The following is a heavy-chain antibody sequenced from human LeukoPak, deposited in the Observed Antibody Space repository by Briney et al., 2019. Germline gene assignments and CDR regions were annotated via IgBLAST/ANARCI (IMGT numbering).Heavy chain of an antibody. CDR2: IYYSGST. V-gene: IGHV4-31*03. CDR1: GGSFSSGGYY. Sequence: SETLSLTCTVSGGSFSSGGYYWSWIRQHPGKGLEWIGYIYYSGSTYYNPSLKSRVTISVDTSKNQFSLKLSSVTAADTAVYYCARGVGSSLTYWGQGTLVTVSS. D-gene: IGHD6-6*01. CDR3: ARGVGSSLTY. J-gene: IGHJ4*02.